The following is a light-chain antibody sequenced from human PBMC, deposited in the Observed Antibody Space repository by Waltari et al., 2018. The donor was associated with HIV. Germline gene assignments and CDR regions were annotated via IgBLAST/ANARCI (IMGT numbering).Light chain of an antibody. J-gene: IGKJ4*01. CDR3: QQYYSRPPT. V-gene: IGKV4-1*01. Sequence: SLAVSLGERATINCKSSQSVLYSSNNKNYLSWYQQKPGQGPKLLIYWASTRESGVPDRFSGSGSGTDFTLTISDLQAEDVAVYYCQQYYSRPPTFGGGTKVEIK. CDR2: WAS. CDR1: QSVLYSSNNKNY.